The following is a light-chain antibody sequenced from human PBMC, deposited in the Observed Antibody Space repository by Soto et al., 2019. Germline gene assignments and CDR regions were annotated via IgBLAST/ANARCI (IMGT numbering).Light chain of an antibody. J-gene: IGKJ2*01. V-gene: IGKV4-1*01. CDR2: WAS. CDR1: QSVLYSSNNKNY. Sequence: DIVMTQSPDSLAVSLGERATINCKSSQSVLYSSNNKNYLAWYQQKPGQPPKLLIYWASTRESGVHDRFSGSGSGTDFTLTFSSLPAEDVAVYYCQQYYSTPPYTFGQGTKMEIK. CDR3: QQYYSTPPYT.